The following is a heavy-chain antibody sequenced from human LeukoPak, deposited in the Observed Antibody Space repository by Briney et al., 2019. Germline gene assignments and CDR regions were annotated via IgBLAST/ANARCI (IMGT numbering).Heavy chain of an antibody. D-gene: IGHD3-10*01. V-gene: IGHV4-59*08. Sequence: SETLSLTCTVSGGSIRSYYWSWIRQPPGKGLEWIGYIYYSGSTNYNPSLKSRVTISVDTSKNQFSLKLSSVTAADTAVYYCARLSLLWFGRGGWFDPWGQGTLVTVSS. CDR1: GGSIRSYY. CDR2: IYYSGST. J-gene: IGHJ5*02. CDR3: ARLSLLWFGRGGWFDP.